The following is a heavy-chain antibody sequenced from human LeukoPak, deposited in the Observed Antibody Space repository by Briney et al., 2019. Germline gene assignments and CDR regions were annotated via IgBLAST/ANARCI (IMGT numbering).Heavy chain of an antibody. CDR3: ARNRGHQQFDY. CDR1: GFTFLRHG. J-gene: IGHJ4*02. D-gene: IGHD1/OR15-1a*01. CDR2: IKEDGTYI. V-gene: IGHV3-7*01. Sequence: PGGSQTLSCAASGFTFLRHGMTWFRQAPGKGLEWLGNIKEDGTYINYFESVKGRFTISRDNAKNSLYLQMNSLRAEDTAVYYCARNRGHQQFDYWGQGTLVTVSS.